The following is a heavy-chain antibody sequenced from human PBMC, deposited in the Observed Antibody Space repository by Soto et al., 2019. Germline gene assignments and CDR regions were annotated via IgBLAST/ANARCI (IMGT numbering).Heavy chain of an antibody. CDR3: ARRGAAAGTEDY. Sequence: TLSLTCTVSGVSIINYYWSWIRQPPGKGLEWIGYIYYSGSTNYNPSLKSRVTMSVDTSKNQFSLNLSSVTAADTAVYYCARRGAAAGTEDYWGQGTLVTVSS. CDR1: GVSIINYY. CDR2: IYYSGST. V-gene: IGHV4-59*01. J-gene: IGHJ4*02. D-gene: IGHD6-13*01.